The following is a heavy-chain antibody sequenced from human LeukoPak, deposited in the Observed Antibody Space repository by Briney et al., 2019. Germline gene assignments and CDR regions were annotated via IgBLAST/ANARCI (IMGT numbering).Heavy chain of an antibody. V-gene: IGHV3-74*01. D-gene: IGHD3-10*01. CDR2: INSDGSST. CDR1: GFTFSSYW. J-gene: IGHJ2*01. Sequence: PGGSLRLSCAASGFTFSSYWMHWVRQAPGKGLVWVSRINSDGSSTSYADSVKGRFTISRDNAKNTLYLQMNSLRAEDTAVYYCAGSTLFYEDWYFDLWGRGTLVTVSS. CDR3: AGSTLFYEDWYFDL.